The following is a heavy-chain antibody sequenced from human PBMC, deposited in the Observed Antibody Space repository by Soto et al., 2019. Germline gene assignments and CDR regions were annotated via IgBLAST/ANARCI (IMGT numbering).Heavy chain of an antibody. CDR2: INNSGVST. CDR3: ATPRRAVATRYHYAMDV. V-gene: IGHV3-23*01. Sequence: EVQLLESGGGLVQPGGSLRLSCAASGFTFSNYAMSWVRQAPGRGLEWVSTINNSGVSTYYADSVKGRFTISRDNSKNTLYLQMNSLRAEDTAVYYCATPRRAVATRYHYAMDVWGQGTTVTVSS. J-gene: IGHJ6*02. D-gene: IGHD5-12*01. CDR1: GFTFSNYA.